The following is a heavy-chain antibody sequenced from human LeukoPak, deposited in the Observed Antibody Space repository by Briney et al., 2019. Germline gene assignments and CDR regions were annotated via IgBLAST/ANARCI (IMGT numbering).Heavy chain of an antibody. Sequence: GASVKVSCKTSGYTFSSYGIIWVRQAPGQGFEWMGWITTNNRKTHYAQKVQGRVTMTRDTSTSTAYMELRSLRYDDTAVYYCSRDDGPFGGVRFDHWGQGTLVTASS. V-gene: IGHV1-18*01. CDR2: ITTNNRKT. CDR3: SRDDGPFGGVRFDH. D-gene: IGHD3-16*01. CDR1: GYTFSSYG. J-gene: IGHJ4*02.